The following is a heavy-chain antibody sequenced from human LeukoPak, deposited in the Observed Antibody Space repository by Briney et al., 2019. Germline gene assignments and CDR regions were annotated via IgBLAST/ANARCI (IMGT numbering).Heavy chain of an antibody. CDR3: AAMMADWHFDL. V-gene: IGHV4-59*08. D-gene: IGHD3-22*01. Sequence: SETLSLTCTVSGGSISSYYWSWIRQPPGKGLEWIGYIYYSGSTNYNPSLKSRVTISVDTSKNQFSLKLSSVTAADTAVYYCAAMMADWHFDLWGRGTLVTVSS. J-gene: IGHJ2*01. CDR1: GGSISSYY. CDR2: IYYSGST.